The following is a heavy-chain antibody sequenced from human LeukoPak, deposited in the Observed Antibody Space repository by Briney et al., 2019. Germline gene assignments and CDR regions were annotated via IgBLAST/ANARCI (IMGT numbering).Heavy chain of an antibody. Sequence: GGSLRLSCAASGFTFSSYAMSWVRQAPGKGLEWVSSNGGGGSTYYADSVKGRFTISRDNSNNTLYLQMNRLRAEDTAVYYCARPRGCGSSRCNNFDYWGQGTLVTVSS. CDR3: ARPRGCGSSRCNNFDY. CDR2: NGGGGST. CDR1: GFTFSSYA. V-gene: IGHV3-23*01. J-gene: IGHJ4*02. D-gene: IGHD2-2*01.